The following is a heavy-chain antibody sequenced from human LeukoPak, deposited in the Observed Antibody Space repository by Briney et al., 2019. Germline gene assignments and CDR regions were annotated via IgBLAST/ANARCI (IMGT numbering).Heavy chain of an antibody. V-gene: IGHV3-23*01. D-gene: IGHD1-26*01. CDR2: TVGGRPDT. CDR1: GFTFINYA. Sequence: PGGSLRLSCAASGFTFINYAMSWVRQTPGKGLEWVSATVGGRPDTYHADSVRGRFTVSRDNSMNTLYLQMNSLRAEDTAVYYCARERSGSYYDYWGQGTLVTVSS. J-gene: IGHJ4*02. CDR3: ARERSGSYYDY.